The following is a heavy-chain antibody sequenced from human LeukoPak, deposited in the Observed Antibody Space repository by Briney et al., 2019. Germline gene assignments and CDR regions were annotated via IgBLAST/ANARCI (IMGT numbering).Heavy chain of an antibody. CDR2: ISAHSGNT. CDR3: ARDLSSGGWTLEFDY. D-gene: IGHD6-25*01. Sequence: ASVKVSCKTSGYMFTTYGITWVRQAPGQGLQWMGWISAHSGNTKYAEKFQGRVTLTTDTSTSTAYLELGSLTSDDTAVYYCARDLSSGGWTLEFDYWGQGTQATVAS. V-gene: IGHV1-18*04. CDR1: GYMFTTYG. J-gene: IGHJ4*02.